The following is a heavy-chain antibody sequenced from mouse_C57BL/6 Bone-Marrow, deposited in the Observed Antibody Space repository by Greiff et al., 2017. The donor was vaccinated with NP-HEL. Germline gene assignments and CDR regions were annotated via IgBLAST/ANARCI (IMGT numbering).Heavy chain of an antibody. CDR2: IYPRSGNT. CDR1: GYTFTSYG. CDR3: AREDGNYGAWFAY. V-gene: IGHV1-81*01. J-gene: IGHJ3*01. Sequence: VQLQQSGAELARPGASVKLSCKASGYTFTSYGISWVKQRTGQGLEWIGEIYPRSGNTYYNEKFKGKATLTADKSSSTAYMELRSLTSEDSAVYFCAREDGNYGAWFAYWGQGTLVTVSA. D-gene: IGHD2-1*01.